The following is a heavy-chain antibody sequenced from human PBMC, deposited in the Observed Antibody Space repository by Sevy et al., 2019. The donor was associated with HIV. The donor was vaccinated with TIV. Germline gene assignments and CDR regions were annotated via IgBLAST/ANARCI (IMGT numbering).Heavy chain of an antibody. V-gene: IGHV3-23*01. CDR2: ISSDGGST. Sequence: GESLKISCAASGFTFSSFAMNWVRQAPGKGLEWVSGISSDGGSTYYADSVKGRFTISRDNSKNTLYVQMNSLRVEDTAVYYCVTLKYCSSTSCRSLGMDIWGQGTTVTVSS. CDR1: GFTFSSFA. CDR3: VTLKYCSSTSCRSLGMDI. J-gene: IGHJ6*02. D-gene: IGHD2-2*01.